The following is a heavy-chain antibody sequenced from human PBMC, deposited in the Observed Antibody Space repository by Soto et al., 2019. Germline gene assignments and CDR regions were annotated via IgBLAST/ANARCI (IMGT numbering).Heavy chain of an antibody. CDR2: MYSDGTT. Sequence: GGSLRLSCTASGFTLKNYWMHWVRQGPGKGLVWVARMYSDGTTSYADSVKGRLTISRDNAKNTVYLQMNSLRDEDTALYYCLRGNSGYGNFDYWGQGTLVTVSS. D-gene: IGHD5-12*01. CDR1: GFTLKNYW. CDR3: LRGNSGYGNFDY. J-gene: IGHJ4*02. V-gene: IGHV3-74*01.